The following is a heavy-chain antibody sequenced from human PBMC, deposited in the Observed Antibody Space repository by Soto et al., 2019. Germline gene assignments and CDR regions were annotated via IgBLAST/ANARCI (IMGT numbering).Heavy chain of an antibody. Sequence: EVQLLESGGGLVQPGGSLRLSCAASGFTFSSYAMSWVRQAPGKGLEWVSAISGSGGSTYYADSVKGRFTISRDNSKNTLYLQMNSLRAADTAGYYCTASSGWYNAFDIWGQGTMVTVSS. D-gene: IGHD6-19*01. CDR3: TASSGWYNAFDI. CDR1: GFTFSSYA. CDR2: ISGSGGST. V-gene: IGHV3-23*01. J-gene: IGHJ3*02.